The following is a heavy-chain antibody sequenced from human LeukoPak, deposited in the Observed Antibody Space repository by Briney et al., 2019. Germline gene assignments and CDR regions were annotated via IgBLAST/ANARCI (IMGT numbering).Heavy chain of an antibody. CDR3: ARNYYDSSGYQEATFNY. D-gene: IGHD3-22*01. V-gene: IGHV3-33*03. CDR1: GFTFSNYG. Sequence: PGTSLRLSCAASGFTFSNYGMHWVRQAPGKGLEWVAGIWYVGGYKYYADSVKGRFTISRDNSKNTLFLQMDSLRAEDTAVYYCARNYYDSSGYQEATFNYWGQGTLVTVSS. CDR2: IWYVGGYK. J-gene: IGHJ4*02.